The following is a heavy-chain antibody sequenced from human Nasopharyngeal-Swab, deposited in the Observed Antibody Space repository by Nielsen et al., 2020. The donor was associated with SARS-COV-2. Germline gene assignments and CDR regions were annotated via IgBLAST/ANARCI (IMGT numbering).Heavy chain of an antibody. Sequence: GESLKISCAAAGFTFSDSAIHWVRQASGEGLEWGARIRSKGNNYATAYAASVKGRFIIFRDDPTNTAYLQMNSLKTEDTAVYYCTRCGGGCYSGRDYWGQGTLVTVSS. CDR1: GFTFSDSA. CDR2: IRSKGNNYAT. CDR3: TRCGGGCYSGRDY. V-gene: IGHV3-73*01. D-gene: IGHD2-15*01. J-gene: IGHJ4*02.